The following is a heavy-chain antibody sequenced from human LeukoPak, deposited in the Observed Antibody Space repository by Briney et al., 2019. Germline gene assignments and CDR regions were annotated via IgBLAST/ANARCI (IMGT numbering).Heavy chain of an antibody. CDR1: GGSISGSTYF. CDR2: IYYSGTT. Sequence: SETLSLTCTVSGGSISGSTYFCGWIRQPPGKGLEWIGSIYYSGTTYYSPSLKSRVTVSVDTSKNQFSLKLSSVTAADTAVYYCARQYSERYLSWVSWGQGTLVTVSS. V-gene: IGHV4-39*01. J-gene: IGHJ5*02. CDR3: ARQYSERYLSWVS. D-gene: IGHD1-26*01.